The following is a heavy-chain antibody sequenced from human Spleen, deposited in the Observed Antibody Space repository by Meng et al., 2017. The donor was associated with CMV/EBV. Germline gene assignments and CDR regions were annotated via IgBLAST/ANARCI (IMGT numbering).Heavy chain of an antibody. CDR3: ARVNPAVGSGSYYFDY. Sequence: QGPLQQWGAGLLKPSGTLSLTCAVYGGSFSGYDGSWIRQPPGKGLEWIGEINHSGSTNYNPSLKSRVTISVDTSKNQFSLKLSSVTAADTAVYYCARVNPAVGSGSYYFDYWGQGTLVTVSS. CDR2: INHSGST. V-gene: IGHV4-34*01. D-gene: IGHD3-10*01. CDR1: GGSFSGYD. J-gene: IGHJ4*02.